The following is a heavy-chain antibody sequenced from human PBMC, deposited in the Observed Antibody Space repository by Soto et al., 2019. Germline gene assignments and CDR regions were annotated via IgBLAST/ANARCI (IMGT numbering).Heavy chain of an antibody. CDR3: ARGITLPTPLDY. CDR2: INPDNGGT. J-gene: IGHJ4*02. CDR1: GYTFTYYY. V-gene: IGHV1-2*02. Sequence: GASVKVSWEASGYTFTYYYMHGVRQATGQRLEWMGWINPDNGGTKYAQKFQGRVTITRDTSASTAYMELSSLRSEDTAVYYCARGITLPTPLDYWAQGTLVTVSS. D-gene: IGHD1-20*01.